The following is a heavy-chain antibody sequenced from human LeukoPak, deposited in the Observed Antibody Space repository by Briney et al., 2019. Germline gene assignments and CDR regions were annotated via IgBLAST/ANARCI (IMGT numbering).Heavy chain of an antibody. CDR1: GGSISSHY. CDR3: ARVHCSSTSCTGYYYYYYMDV. D-gene: IGHD2-2*01. CDR2: IYYSGST. J-gene: IGHJ6*03. Sequence: SETLSLTCTVSGGSISSHYWSWIRQPPGKGLEWIGYIYYSGSTNYNPSLKSRVTISVDTSKNQFSVKLSSVTAADTAVYYCARVHCSSTSCTGYYYYYYMDVWGKGTTVTVSS. V-gene: IGHV4-59*11.